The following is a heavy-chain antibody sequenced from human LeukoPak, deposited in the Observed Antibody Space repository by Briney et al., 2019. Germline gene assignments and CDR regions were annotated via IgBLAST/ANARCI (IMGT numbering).Heavy chain of an antibody. J-gene: IGHJ4*02. CDR2: ISGNGDTI. Sequence: GGSLRLSCAASGFTFSSYSMDWLRQAPGKGLEWISYISGNGDTIYYADSVKGRFTISRDNAKSSLYLQMNSLRDEDTAVYYCAQGGWRPFDYWGQGTLVTVSS. V-gene: IGHV3-48*02. CDR3: AQGGWRPFDY. D-gene: IGHD2-15*01. CDR1: GFTFSSYS.